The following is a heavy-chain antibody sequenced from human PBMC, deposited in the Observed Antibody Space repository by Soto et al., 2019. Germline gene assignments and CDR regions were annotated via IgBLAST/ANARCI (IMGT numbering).Heavy chain of an antibody. J-gene: IGHJ6*02. CDR2: ITPIFGAA. CDR3: ARDEIAVANRVGMDV. D-gene: IGHD6-19*01. V-gene: IGHV1-69*06. Sequence: QVQLVQSGAEVKKPGSSVKVSCKASGGAFRSYTISWVRQAPGQGLEWMGGITPIFGAANYAQKFEGRVTLSAHKSTTTAYMEPSNLTSEVTAVYYCARDEIAVANRVGMDVWGQGTTVIVCS. CDR1: GGAFRSYT.